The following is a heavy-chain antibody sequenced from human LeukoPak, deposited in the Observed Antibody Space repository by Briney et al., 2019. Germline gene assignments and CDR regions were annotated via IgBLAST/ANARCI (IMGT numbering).Heavy chain of an antibody. Sequence: PSETLSLTCTVSGVSISSNNYYWGGVRQPPGKGLVWIGTIYYSGTTYYNPSLKSRVTISVDTSKNQFSLKLSSVTAADTAVYFCARQGGSYGNDYWGQGTLVTVSS. CDR2: IYYSGTT. V-gene: IGHV4-39*01. CDR3: ARQGGSYGNDY. CDR1: GVSISSNNYY. J-gene: IGHJ4*02. D-gene: IGHD1-26*01.